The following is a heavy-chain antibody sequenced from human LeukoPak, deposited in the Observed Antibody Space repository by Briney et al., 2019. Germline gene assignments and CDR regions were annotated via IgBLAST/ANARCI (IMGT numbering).Heavy chain of an antibody. CDR3: ATSPPLDSWTLVGLDY. V-gene: IGHV1-24*01. CDR1: GYTLTELS. J-gene: IGHJ4*02. D-gene: IGHD3-10*01. Sequence: ASVKVSCKVSGYTLTELSMHWVRQAPGKGLEWMGSFDPEDGETIYAQTFQGRVTMTEDTSADTAYMEVSSLRSDDTAVYYCATSPPLDSWTLVGLDYWGQGTLVTVSS. CDR2: FDPEDGET.